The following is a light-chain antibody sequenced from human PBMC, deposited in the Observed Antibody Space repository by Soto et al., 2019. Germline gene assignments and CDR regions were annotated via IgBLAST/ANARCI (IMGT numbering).Light chain of an antibody. J-gene: IGLJ2*01. CDR3: CSDTGSSVI. V-gene: IGLV2-11*02. CDR2: DVS. Sequence: QSALTQPRSVSGSPGQSVIIPCTGTSSDLGGHNFVSWYQHHPGKAPKLLIYDVSHRPSGVPDRFSGSQSGYTASLTISGLRGEDEADYYCCSDTGSSVIFGGGTKVTVL. CDR1: SSDLGGHNF.